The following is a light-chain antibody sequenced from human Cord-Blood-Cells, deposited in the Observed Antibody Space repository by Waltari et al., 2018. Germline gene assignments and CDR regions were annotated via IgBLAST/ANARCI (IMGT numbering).Light chain of an antibody. Sequence: IQMTQSPSSLSASVGDRVTITCRASQSISSYLNWYQQKPGKAPKLLIYAASSLQSGGPSMFSGSGSGTDFTRTISSLQPEDFATYYCQQSYSTPLPFGQGTKVEIK. J-gene: IGKJ1*01. CDR3: QQSYSTPLP. CDR2: AAS. V-gene: IGKV1-39*01. CDR1: QSISSY.